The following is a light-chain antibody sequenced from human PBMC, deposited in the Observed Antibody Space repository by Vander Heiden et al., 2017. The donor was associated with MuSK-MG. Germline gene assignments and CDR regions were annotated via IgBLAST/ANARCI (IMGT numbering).Light chain of an antibody. CDR1: QLRTKC. J-gene: IGLJ1*01. Sequence: SYVLTQPPSVSVAPGQTARITCGGDQLRTKCVHWYQQKAGQAPVVVVYDDSVRPSGIPERFSGSNSGDPATLIIRRVEAGDEADYYCQVWDSSSDQHVFGTGTKVTVL. CDR2: DDS. CDR3: QVWDSSSDQHV. V-gene: IGLV3-21*02.